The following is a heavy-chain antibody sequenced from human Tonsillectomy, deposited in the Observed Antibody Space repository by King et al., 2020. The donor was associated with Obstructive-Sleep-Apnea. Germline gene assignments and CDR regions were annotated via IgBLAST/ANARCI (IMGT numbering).Heavy chain of an antibody. CDR2: IYYSGRT. V-gene: IGHV4-39*07. Sequence: QLQESGPGLVKPSETLSLTCTVSGGSISDNNYSWGWIRQPPGKGLEWIGTIYYSGRTYYNPSLNSRVTISVDTSKIHFSLNLNSLTAADTAVYYFTRERAAGTNCFDPWGQGTLVTVSS. CDR3: TRERAAGTNCFDP. D-gene: IGHD6-13*01. CDR1: GGSISDNNYS. J-gene: IGHJ5*02.